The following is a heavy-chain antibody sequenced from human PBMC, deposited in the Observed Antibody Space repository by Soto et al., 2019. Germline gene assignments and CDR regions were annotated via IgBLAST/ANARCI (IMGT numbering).Heavy chain of an antibody. CDR2: ISYDGSNK. V-gene: IGHV3-30*18. CDR3: AKEGGSSSWRRYFDY. J-gene: IGHJ4*02. CDR1: GFTFSSYG. D-gene: IGHD6-13*01. Sequence: QVQLVESGGGVVQPGRSLRLSCAASGFTFSSYGMHWVRQAPGKGLEWVAIISYDGSNKYYADSVKGRFTISRDNSKNTRFLQMNSLRAEDTAVYYCAKEGGSSSWRRYFDYWGQGTLVTVSS.